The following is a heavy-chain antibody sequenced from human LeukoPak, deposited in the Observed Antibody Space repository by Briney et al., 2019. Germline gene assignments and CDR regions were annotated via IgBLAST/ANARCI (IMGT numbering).Heavy chain of an antibody. V-gene: IGHV3-53*01. CDR1: GFTFSTYA. J-gene: IGHJ4*02. CDR3: ARRAGAYSHPYDY. D-gene: IGHD4/OR15-4a*01. Sequence: GGSLRLSCAASGFTFSTYAMDWVRQAPGKGLEWVSFIYSDNTHYSDSVKGRFTISRDNSKNTLYLQMNSLRAEDTAVYYCARRAGAYSHPYDYWGQGTLVTVSS. CDR2: IYSDNT.